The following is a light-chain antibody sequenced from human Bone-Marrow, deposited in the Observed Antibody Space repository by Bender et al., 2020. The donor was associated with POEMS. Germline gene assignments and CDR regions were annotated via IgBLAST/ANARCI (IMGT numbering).Light chain of an antibody. CDR3: QSAHSDGSYFWV. J-gene: IGLJ3*02. V-gene: IGLV3-25*02. CDR2: KDS. CDR1: GLPKEY. Sequence: SYELTQPPSVSVSPGQTARITCPGDGLPKEYSYWYQQKPGQAPVLLIYKDSERPSGIPERFSGSSSGTTVTLTISGVQAEDEADYYCQSAHSDGSYFWVFGGGTKLTVL.